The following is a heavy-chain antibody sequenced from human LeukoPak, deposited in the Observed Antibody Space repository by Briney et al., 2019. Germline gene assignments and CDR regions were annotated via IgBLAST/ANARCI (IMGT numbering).Heavy chain of an antibody. J-gene: IGHJ4*02. Sequence: SETLSLTCTVSAGSISSSYWSWIRQPPGKGLEWIGYIYYSGSTNYNPSLKSRVTISVDTSKNQFSLKLSSVTAADTAVYYCARDSQGEQQFAFDYWGQGTPVTVSS. CDR1: AGSISSSY. CDR3: ARDSQGEQQFAFDY. D-gene: IGHD6-13*01. CDR2: IYYSGST. V-gene: IGHV4-59*12.